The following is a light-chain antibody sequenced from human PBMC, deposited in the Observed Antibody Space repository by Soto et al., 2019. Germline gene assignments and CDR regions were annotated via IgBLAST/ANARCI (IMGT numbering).Light chain of an antibody. Sequence: QSVLTQPPSVSGAPGQRVTICCTGSSSNIGAGYDVHWYQQLPGTAPKLLIYGNSNRPSGVPDRFSGSKSGTSASLAITGLQAEDAADYYCQSYDSSLSGTVFGGGTKLTVL. J-gene: IGLJ2*01. CDR1: SSNIGAGYD. V-gene: IGLV1-40*01. CDR2: GNS. CDR3: QSYDSSLSGTV.